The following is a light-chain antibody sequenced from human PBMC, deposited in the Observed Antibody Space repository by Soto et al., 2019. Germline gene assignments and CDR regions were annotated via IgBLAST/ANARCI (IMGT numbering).Light chain of an antibody. J-gene: IGLJ3*02. Sequence: QSVLTQPPSASGSPGRSVTISCSGTRSDVGDYNSVSWYQQHPGKAPKLMIYEVSKRPPGVPDRFSGSKSGNAASLTVSGLQAEDEADYYCSSYAGSNIGVFGGGTKVTVL. V-gene: IGLV2-8*01. CDR2: EVS. CDR3: SSYAGSNIGV. CDR1: RSDVGDYNS.